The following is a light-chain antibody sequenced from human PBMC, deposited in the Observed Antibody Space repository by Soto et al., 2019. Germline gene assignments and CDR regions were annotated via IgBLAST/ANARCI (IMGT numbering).Light chain of an antibody. CDR3: AAWDDRLNGYV. V-gene: IGLV1-44*01. CDR2: TNN. Sequence: VLTQPPSASGTPGQRVTISCSGSSSNIGSNTVNWYQQLPGTAPKLLIYTNNQRPSGVPDRFSGSKSGTSASLAISGLQSEDEADYYCAAWDDRLNGYVFGTGTKVTVL. CDR1: SSNIGSNT. J-gene: IGLJ1*01.